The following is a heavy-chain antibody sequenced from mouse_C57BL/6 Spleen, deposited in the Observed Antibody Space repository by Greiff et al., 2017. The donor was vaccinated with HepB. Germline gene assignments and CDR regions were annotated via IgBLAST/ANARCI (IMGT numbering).Heavy chain of an antibody. CDR2: INPSSGYT. CDR1: GYTFTSYT. Sequence: QVTLKVSGAELARPGASVKMSCKASGYTFTSYTMHWVKQRPGQGLEWIGYINPSSGYTKYNQKFKDKATLTADKSSSTAYMQLSSLTSEDSAVYYCARTAFDYWGQGTTLTVSS. CDR3: ARTAFDY. D-gene: IGHD3-1*01. V-gene: IGHV1-4*01. J-gene: IGHJ2*01.